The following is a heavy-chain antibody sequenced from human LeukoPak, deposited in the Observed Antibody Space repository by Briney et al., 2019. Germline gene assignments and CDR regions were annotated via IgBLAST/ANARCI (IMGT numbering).Heavy chain of an antibody. V-gene: IGHV4-34*01. Sequence: PSETLSLTCAVYGGSFSGYYWSWIRQPPGKGLEWIGEINHSGSTNYNPSLKSRVTISVGTSKNQFSLKLSSVTAADTAVYYCARQGRSGYYNWFDPWGQGTLVTVSS. J-gene: IGHJ5*02. CDR2: INHSGST. CDR3: ARQGRSGYYNWFDP. CDR1: GGSFSGYY. D-gene: IGHD3-22*01.